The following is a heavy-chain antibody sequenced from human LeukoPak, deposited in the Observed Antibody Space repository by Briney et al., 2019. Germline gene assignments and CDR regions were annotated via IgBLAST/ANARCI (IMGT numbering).Heavy chain of an antibody. CDR2: IIPILGTA. CDR3: ARVVVAATLRIYYMDV. J-gene: IGHJ6*03. V-gene: IGHV1-69*13. Sequence: SVKVSCKASGRTFISYAISWVRQAPGQGREWMGGIIPILGTANYAQKFQGRVTITADESTTTAYRELSSLRSEDTAVYYCARVVVAATLRIYYMDVWGKGTTVTVSS. D-gene: IGHD2-15*01. CDR1: GRTFISYA.